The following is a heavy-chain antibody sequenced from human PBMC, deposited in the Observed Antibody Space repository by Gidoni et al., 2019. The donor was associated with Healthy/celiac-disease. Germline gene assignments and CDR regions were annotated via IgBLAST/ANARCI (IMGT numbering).Heavy chain of an antibody. V-gene: IGHV4-31*03. J-gene: IGHJ4*02. D-gene: IGHD3-3*01. CDR1: GGSIHSGVYY. CDR3: ARGKTYYDFWSGYYPFDY. Sequence: QVQLQESGPGLVQPSQTLSLTCTVSGGSIHSGVYYWSWIRQHPGKGLEWIGYISYSGSTYYNPSLKSRVTISVDTSKNQFSLKLSSVTAADTAVYYCARGKTYYDFWSGYYPFDYWGQGTLVTVSS. CDR2: ISYSGST.